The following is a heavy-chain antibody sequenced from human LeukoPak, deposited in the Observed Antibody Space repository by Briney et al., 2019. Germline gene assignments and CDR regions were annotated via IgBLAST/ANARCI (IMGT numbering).Heavy chain of an antibody. Sequence: SETLSLTCTVSGGSISSYYWSWIRQPPGKGLEWIGEINHSGSTNYNPSLKSRVTISVDMSKNQFSLKLSSVTAADTAVYYCARGGLGIAVYWGQGTLVTVSS. CDR2: INHSGST. CDR1: GGSISSYY. J-gene: IGHJ4*02. V-gene: IGHV4-34*01. D-gene: IGHD6-19*01. CDR3: ARGGLGIAVY.